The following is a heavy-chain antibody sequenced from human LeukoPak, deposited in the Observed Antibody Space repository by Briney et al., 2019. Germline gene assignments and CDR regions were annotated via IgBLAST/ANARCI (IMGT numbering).Heavy chain of an antibody. D-gene: IGHD3-9*01. CDR1: GFTVSSNS. J-gene: IGHJ5*02. V-gene: IGHV3-53*01. Sequence: GGSLRLSCTVSGFTVSSNSMSWVRQAPGKGLEWVSFIYSDNTHYSDSVKGRFTISRDNSKNTLYLQMNSLRAEDTAVYYCARQIDPWAPFDPWGQGTLVTVSS. CDR3: ARQIDPWAPFDP. CDR2: IYSDNT.